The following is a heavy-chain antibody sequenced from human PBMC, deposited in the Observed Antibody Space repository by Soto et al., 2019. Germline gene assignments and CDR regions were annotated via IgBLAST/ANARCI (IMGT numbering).Heavy chain of an antibody. CDR2: ISSSSSYI. D-gene: IGHD6-19*01. CDR3: ARDYSGWYY. CDR1: GFPFSSYT. Sequence: GESLKLSCAASGFPFSSYTMNWVRQAPGRGLEWVSSISSSSSYIYYADSVKGRFTISRDNAKNSLYLQMNSLRAEDTAVYYCARDYSGWYYWGQGTLVTVSP. J-gene: IGHJ4*02. V-gene: IGHV3-21*01.